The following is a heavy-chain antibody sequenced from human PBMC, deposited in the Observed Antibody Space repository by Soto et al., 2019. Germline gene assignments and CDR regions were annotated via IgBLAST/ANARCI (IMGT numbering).Heavy chain of an antibody. J-gene: IGHJ5*02. CDR3: VRDGSKTLRDWFDP. Sequence: QVQLQESGPGLLKASETLSLSCRVSGGSISKFYWSWIRKTAGKGLEWMGRVYATGTTDYNPSLRSRVTMSVDISKKTFSLRLTSVTAADTGVYYCVRDGSKTLRDWFDPWGQGKLVTVSS. D-gene: IGHD4-17*01. V-gene: IGHV4-4*07. CDR1: GGSISKFY. CDR2: VYATGTT.